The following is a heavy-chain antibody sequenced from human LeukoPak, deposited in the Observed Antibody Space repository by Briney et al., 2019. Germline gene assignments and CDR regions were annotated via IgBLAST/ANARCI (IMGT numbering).Heavy chain of an antibody. V-gene: IGHV4-34*01. CDR3: ARGNILGGYCFDF. CDR2: IRYTGGT. Sequence: SETLCLTCAVYGGSIRGYYWSWIRQPPGKGLEWVGVIRYTGGTSYNPSIKSRATISIDTSKNQLSLKLSSVTAADTAVYYCARGNILGGYCFDFWGQGALVTVSS. J-gene: IGHJ4*02. CDR1: GGSIRGYY. D-gene: IGHD3-9*01.